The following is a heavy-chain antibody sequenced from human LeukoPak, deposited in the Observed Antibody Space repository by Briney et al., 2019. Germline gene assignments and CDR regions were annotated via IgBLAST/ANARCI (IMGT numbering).Heavy chain of an antibody. J-gene: IGHJ4*02. Sequence: PSETLSLTCAVYGGSFSGYYWSWIRQPPGKGLEWIGETNHSGSTNYNPSLKSRVTISVDTSKNQFSLKLSSVTAADTAVYYCARQLGYCSSTSCYADKVDYWGQGTLVTVSS. CDR1: GGSFSGYY. D-gene: IGHD2-2*01. CDR3: ARQLGYCSSTSCYADKVDY. V-gene: IGHV4-34*01. CDR2: TNHSGST.